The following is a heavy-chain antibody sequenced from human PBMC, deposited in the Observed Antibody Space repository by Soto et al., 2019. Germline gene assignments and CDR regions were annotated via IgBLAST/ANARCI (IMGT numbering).Heavy chain of an antibody. CDR1: GYTFTGYY. V-gene: IGHV1-2*04. Sequence: QVQLVQSGAEVKKPGASVKVSCKASGYTFTGYYMHWVRQAPGQGLEWMGWINPNSGGTNYAQKFQGWVTITRDTSISTAYMELSRLRSDDTAVYYCARSYYYGSGSYYNADYYYGMDVWGQGTTVTVSS. J-gene: IGHJ6*02. D-gene: IGHD3-10*01. CDR3: ARSYYYGSGSYYNADYYYGMDV. CDR2: INPNSGGT.